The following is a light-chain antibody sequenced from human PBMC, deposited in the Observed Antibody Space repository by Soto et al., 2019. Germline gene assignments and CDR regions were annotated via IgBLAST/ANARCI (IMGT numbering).Light chain of an antibody. J-gene: IGKJ4*01. CDR3: QQYYSTPS. V-gene: IGKV4-1*01. CDR2: WAS. CDR1: QSVLYCSNNKNY. Sequence: DIVMTQSPDSLAVSLGERATINCKSSQSVLYCSNNKNYLAWYQQKPGQPPKLLIYWASTRESGGPDRFSGSGSGTDFTLTISSLQAEDVAVYYCQQYYSTPSFGGGTKVEIK.